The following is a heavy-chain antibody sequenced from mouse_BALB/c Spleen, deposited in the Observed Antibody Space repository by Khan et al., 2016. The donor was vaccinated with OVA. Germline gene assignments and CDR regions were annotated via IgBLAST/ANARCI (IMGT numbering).Heavy chain of an antibody. CDR2: ISRAATYT. V-gene: IGHV5-9-1*01. D-gene: IGHD1-1*01. CDR3: ESGIQERFAC. J-gene: IGHJ3*01. Sequence: EVELVESGGGLVEPGGSLKLSCAASGFTFSSFFMSWVRQTPGKRLEWVAPISRAATYTYYPDSIKGRFTISRDNAKTTLYLHLNSLRSDDTAICGWESGIQERFACRGLETLV. CDR1: GFTFSSFF.